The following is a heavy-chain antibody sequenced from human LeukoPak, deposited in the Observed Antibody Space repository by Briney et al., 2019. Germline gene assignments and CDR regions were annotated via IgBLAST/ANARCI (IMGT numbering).Heavy chain of an antibody. CDR1: GFTFSNYW. V-gene: IGHV3-7*04. J-gene: IGHJ4*02. Sequence: PGGSLRLSCAASGFTFSNYWMTWVRQAPGKGLEWVANIKQDGSEKYYVDSVKGRFTISRDNAKNSLYLQMNSLRAEDTAVYYCARDWAGPFDYWGQGTLVTVSS. CDR2: IKQDGSEK. D-gene: IGHD6-19*01. CDR3: ARDWAGPFDY.